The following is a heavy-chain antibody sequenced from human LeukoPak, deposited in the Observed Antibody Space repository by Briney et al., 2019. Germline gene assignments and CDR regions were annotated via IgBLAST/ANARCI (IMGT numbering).Heavy chain of an antibody. CDR2: IYYSGRT. CDR1: GGSISSYY. J-gene: IGHJ4*02. V-gene: IGHV4-59*12. Sequence: PSETLSLTCTVSGGSISSYYWSWIRQPPGKGLEWIGYIYYSGRTNYKPSLKSRVTISVDTSKNQFSLKLSSVTAADTAVYYCARLVRSGLFTGLFDYWGQGTLVTVSS. CDR3: ARLVRSGLFTGLFDY. D-gene: IGHD2-15*01.